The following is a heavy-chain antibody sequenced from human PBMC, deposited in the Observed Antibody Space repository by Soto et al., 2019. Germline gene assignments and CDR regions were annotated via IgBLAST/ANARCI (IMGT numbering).Heavy chain of an antibody. D-gene: IGHD2-2*01. CDR2: INHSGST. CDR3: AKGQLLYNWFDP. Sequence: SETLSLTCAVYGGSFSGYYWSWIRQPPGKGLEWIGEINHSGSTNYNPSLKSRVTISVDTSKSQFSLKLSSVTAADTAVYYCAKGQLLYNWFDPWGQGTLVTVSA. J-gene: IGHJ5*02. CDR1: GGSFSGYY. V-gene: IGHV4-34*01.